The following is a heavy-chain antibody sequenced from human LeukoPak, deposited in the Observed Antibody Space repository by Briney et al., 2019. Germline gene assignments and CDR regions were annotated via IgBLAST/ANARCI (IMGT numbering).Heavy chain of an antibody. V-gene: IGHV4-59*01. Sequence: PSETLSLTCTVSGGSISGYYWSWIRQPPGKGLEWIGYIYYSGSTNYNPSLKSRVTISVDSSKNQFSLKLSSVTAADTAVYYCAGTYYDYVWGSYHYGMDVWGQGTTVTISS. D-gene: IGHD3-16*02. CDR3: AGTYYDYVWGSYHYGMDV. J-gene: IGHJ6*02. CDR1: GGSISGYY. CDR2: IYYSGST.